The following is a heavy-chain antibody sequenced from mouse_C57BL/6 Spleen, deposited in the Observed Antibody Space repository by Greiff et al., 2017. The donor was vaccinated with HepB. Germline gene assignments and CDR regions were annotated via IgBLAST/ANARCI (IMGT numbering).Heavy chain of an antibody. J-gene: IGHJ1*03. V-gene: IGHV1-7*01. D-gene: IGHD2-5*01. CDR1: GYTFTSYW. CDR3: ARSYYSNYRYFDV. Sequence: VQLQQSGAELAKPGASVKLSCKASGYTFTSYWMHWVKQRPGQGLEWIGYINPSSGYTKYNQKFKDKATLTADKSSSTAYMQLSILTYEDSAIYYCARSYYSNYRYFDVWGTGATVTVSS. CDR2: INPSSGYT.